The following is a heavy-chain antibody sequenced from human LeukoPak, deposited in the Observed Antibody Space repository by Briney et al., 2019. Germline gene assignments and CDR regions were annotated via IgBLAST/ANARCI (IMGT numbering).Heavy chain of an antibody. CDR2: ITWNSDNV. V-gene: IGHV3-9*01. Sequence: PGRSLRLSCAASGFIFDDYAMHWVWQAPGKGLEWVAGITWNSDNVDYAESVRGRFTISRDNAKNSLYLQMNSLRLEDTALYYCVKESEDSSGWATRYYFDYWGQGSLVTVSS. D-gene: IGHD6-19*01. CDR1: GFIFDDYA. CDR3: VKESEDSSGWATRYYFDY. J-gene: IGHJ4*02.